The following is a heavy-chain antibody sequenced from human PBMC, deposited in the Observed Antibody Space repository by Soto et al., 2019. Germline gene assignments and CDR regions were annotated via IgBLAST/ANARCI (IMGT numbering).Heavy chain of an antibody. Sequence: EVQLLESGGGFVQPGGSLRLSCAASGFTFSSYAMSWVRQAPGKGLEWVSDISGSGGSTYYADSVKGRFTISRDNSEKTLYLQMNSLRAEDTAVYYCAKGGSGYYTYYFDYWGQGTLVTVPS. CDR2: ISGSGGST. CDR3: AKGGSGYYTYYFDY. J-gene: IGHJ4*02. V-gene: IGHV3-23*01. D-gene: IGHD3-3*01. CDR1: GFTFSSYA.